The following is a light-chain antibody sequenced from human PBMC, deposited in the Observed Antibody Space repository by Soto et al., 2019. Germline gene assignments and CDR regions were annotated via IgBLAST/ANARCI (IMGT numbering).Light chain of an antibody. CDR2: DVN. Sequence: QSVLTQPPSASGSPGQSVTISCTGTSSDVGAYIFVSWYQQHPGKAPKLMIYDVNRRPSGVPDRFSGSKSGTSASLAITGLQAEDEADYYCQAYDYSLTASVFGGGTKLTVL. CDR1: SSDVGAYIF. V-gene: IGLV2-8*01. CDR3: QAYDYSLTASV. J-gene: IGLJ3*02.